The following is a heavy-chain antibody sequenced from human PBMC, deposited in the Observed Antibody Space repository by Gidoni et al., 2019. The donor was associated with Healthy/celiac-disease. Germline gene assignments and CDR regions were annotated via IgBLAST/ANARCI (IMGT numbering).Heavy chain of an antibody. CDR1: GFTFSSYS. CDR3: ARSQRYYYGMDV. Sequence: EVQLVESGGGLVKPGGSLRLSCAASGFTFSSYSMNWVRQAPGKGLEWVSSISSSSSYIYYADSVKGRFTISRDNAKNSLYLQMNSLRAEDTAVYYCARSQRYYYGMDVWGQGTTVTVSS. J-gene: IGHJ6*02. CDR2: ISSSSSYI. D-gene: IGHD1-1*01. V-gene: IGHV3-21*01.